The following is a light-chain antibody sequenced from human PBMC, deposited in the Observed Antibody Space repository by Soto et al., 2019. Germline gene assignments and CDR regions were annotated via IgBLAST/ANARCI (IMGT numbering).Light chain of an antibody. V-gene: IGKV3-11*01. CDR3: QQLSNWPPEFT. CDR1: QSVSRY. CDR2: DAS. Sequence: EIVLTQSPATLSLSPGDRATLSCRASQSVSRYLAWYQQKPGQAPRLLIYDASNRATGIPARFSGSGSGTDFTLTISSLETEDFAVYYCQQLSNWPPEFTFGPGTKVDSK. J-gene: IGKJ3*01.